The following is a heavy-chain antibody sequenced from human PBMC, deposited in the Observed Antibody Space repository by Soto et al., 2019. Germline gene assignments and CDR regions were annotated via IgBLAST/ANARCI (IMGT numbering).Heavy chain of an antibody. CDR2: IIPIFGTA. J-gene: IGHJ4*02. V-gene: IGHV1-69*13. CDR3: ATRPPGGWAGVFDY. D-gene: IGHD1-26*01. CDR1: GGTFSSYA. Sequence: SVQVSCKASGGTFSSYAISWVRQAPGQGLEWMGGIIPIFGTANYAQKFQGRVTITADESTSTAYMELSSLRSEDTAVYYCATRPPGGWAGVFDYWSQGTLVTVSS.